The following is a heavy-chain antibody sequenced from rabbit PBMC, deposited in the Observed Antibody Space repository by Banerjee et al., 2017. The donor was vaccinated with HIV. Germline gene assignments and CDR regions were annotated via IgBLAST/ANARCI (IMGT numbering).Heavy chain of an antibody. CDR1: GFSFSSSYC. CDR2: IYAGSSGST. D-gene: IGHD7-1*01. Sequence: QEQLEESGGDLVKPEGSLTLTCTASGFSFSSSYCICWVRQAPGKGLEWIGCIYAGSSGSTYYASWAKGRFTISKTSSTTVTLQMTSLTAADTATYFCARDSYGTGGLLHLWGPGTLVTVS. CDR3: ARDSYGTGGLLHL. V-gene: IGHV1S45*01. J-gene: IGHJ4*01.